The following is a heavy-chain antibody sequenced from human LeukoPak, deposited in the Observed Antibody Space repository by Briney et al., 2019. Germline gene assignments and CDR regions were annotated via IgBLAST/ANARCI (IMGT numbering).Heavy chain of an antibody. CDR3: ARDLGYSSGWRPFDY. CDR1: GGSINSLY. Sequence: SETLSLTCTVSGGSINSLYWSWIRQPPGKGLEWIGYIYYSGSTNYNPSLKSRVTISVDTSKNQFSLKLSSVTAADTAVYYCARDLGYSSGWRPFDYWGQGTLVTVSS. V-gene: IGHV4-59*01. D-gene: IGHD6-19*01. CDR2: IYYSGST. J-gene: IGHJ4*02.